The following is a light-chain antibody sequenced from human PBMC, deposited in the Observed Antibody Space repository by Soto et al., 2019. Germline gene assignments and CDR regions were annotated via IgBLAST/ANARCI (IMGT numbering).Light chain of an antibody. J-gene: IGKJ1*01. CDR1: QSISSW. Sequence: DIQITQSPSTLSASVGDRVTIPCQSSQSISSWLAWYQQKPGKAPKLLIYDASTLESGAPSRFSGSGSGTELTLTINSLQPDDFASYYCQQYNSYPWTFGQGTKVDI. CDR2: DAS. CDR3: QQYNSYPWT. V-gene: IGKV1-5*01.